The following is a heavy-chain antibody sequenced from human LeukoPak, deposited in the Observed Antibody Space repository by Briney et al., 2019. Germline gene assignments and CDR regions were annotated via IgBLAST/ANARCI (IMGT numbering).Heavy chain of an antibody. D-gene: IGHD6-13*01. V-gene: IGHV1-18*01. CDR3: ARDLAGAATGTIPLFDY. J-gene: IGHJ4*02. CDR1: GGTFSSYA. CDR2: LCSYHCNK. Sequence: ASVNFSSKASGGTFSSYAISWARQATGQGLEWIGWLCSYHCNKNYAQKLQGRVTVTTDTSTSTAYMELRSLRSDDTAVYYCARDLAGAATGTIPLFDYLGQGTLVTVSS.